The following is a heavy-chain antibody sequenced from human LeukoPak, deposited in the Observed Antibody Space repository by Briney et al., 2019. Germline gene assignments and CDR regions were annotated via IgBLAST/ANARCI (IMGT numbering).Heavy chain of an antibody. V-gene: IGHV1-2*02. CDR2: INPNSGGT. J-gene: IGHJ4*02. Sequence: ASVKVSCKASGYTFTSYYMHWVRQAPGQGLEWMGIINPNSGGTNYAQKFQGRVTMTRDTSISTAYMELSRLRSDDTAVYYCARELAAAGLSYDYWGQGTLVTVSS. CDR1: GYTFTSYY. D-gene: IGHD6-13*01. CDR3: ARELAAAGLSYDY.